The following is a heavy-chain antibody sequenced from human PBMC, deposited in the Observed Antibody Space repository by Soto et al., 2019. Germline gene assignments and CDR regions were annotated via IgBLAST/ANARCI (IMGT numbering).Heavy chain of an antibody. CDR3: ATRRSWSGYTH. CDR2: FDEEEGET. CDR1: GLTLIELS. Sequence: ASVKVSCKLSGLTLIELSIHWVRQAPGKGLQWMGGFDEEEGETIYAQMFQGRVTMTEDTNTHTAYMEFTSLRSDDTALYFCATRRSWSGYTHWGQGTLVTSPQ. D-gene: IGHD3-3*01. J-gene: IGHJ4*02. V-gene: IGHV1-24*01.